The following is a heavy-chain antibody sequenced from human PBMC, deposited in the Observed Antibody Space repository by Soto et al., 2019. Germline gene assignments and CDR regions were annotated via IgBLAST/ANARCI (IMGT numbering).Heavy chain of an antibody. CDR1: GSTFSNYS. CDR3: ARESGIAARQRPLPFDY. Sequence: GESLRLSFRASGSTFSNYSLSWVRQAPGTGLEWVSYISSSSSTIYYADSVKGRFTISRDNAKNSLYLQMNSLRDEDTAVYYCARESGIAARQRPLPFDYWGQGT. D-gene: IGHD6-6*01. V-gene: IGHV3-48*02. J-gene: IGHJ4*02. CDR2: ISSSSSTI.